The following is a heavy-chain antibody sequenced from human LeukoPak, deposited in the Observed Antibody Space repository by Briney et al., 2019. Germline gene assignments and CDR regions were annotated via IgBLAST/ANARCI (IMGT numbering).Heavy chain of an antibody. CDR1: GFTFSNYD. CDR3: AKDQAPHYYDSSGLDY. J-gene: IGHJ4*02. D-gene: IGHD3-22*01. V-gene: IGHV3-30*18. Sequence: PGGSLRLSCAASGFTFSNYDMHWVRQAPGKGLEWVAIISYDGSKKEYLHCVKGRFTISRDNSKNTLYLQMNSLRAEDTAVYYCAKDQAPHYYDSSGLDYWGQGTLVTVSS. CDR2: ISYDGSKK.